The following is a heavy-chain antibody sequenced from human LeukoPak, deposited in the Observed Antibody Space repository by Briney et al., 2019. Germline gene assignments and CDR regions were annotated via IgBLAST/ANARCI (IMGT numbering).Heavy chain of an antibody. Sequence: GGSLRLSCTASEFSFSSYAMNWVRQAPGKGLEWVAFISFDGSDKYYADSVKGRFTISRDNSKDTLYLQMDSLRVDDTAVYYCARGNQEDAHWIVAAVELDYWGQGTLVTVSS. CDR3: ARGNQEDAHWIVAAVELDY. V-gene: IGHV3-33*01. CDR2: ISFDGSDK. D-gene: IGHD6-13*01. CDR1: EFSFSSYA. J-gene: IGHJ4*02.